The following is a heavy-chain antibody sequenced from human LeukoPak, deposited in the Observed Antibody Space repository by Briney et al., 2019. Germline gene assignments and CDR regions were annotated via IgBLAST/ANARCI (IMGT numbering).Heavy chain of an antibody. CDR1: GFTFSSYE. CDR3: ARVGFGELSD. V-gene: IGHV3-48*03. Sequence: PGGPLRLSCAASGFTFSSYEMNWVRQAPGKGLEWVSYISSSGSTIYYADSVKGRFTISRDNAKNSLYLQMNSLRAEDTAVYYCARVGFGELSDWGQGTLVTVSS. J-gene: IGHJ4*02. D-gene: IGHD3-10*01. CDR2: ISSSGSTI.